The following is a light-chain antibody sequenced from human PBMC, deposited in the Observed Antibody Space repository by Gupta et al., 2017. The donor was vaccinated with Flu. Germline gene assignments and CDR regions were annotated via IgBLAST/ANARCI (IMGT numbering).Light chain of an antibody. J-gene: IGLJ3*02. CDR3: QLWHISSDHRRV. CDR2: DDS. CDR1: NIGTKS. Sequence: SYVLTQPPSVSVAPGQTAKFTCGGDNIGTKSVHWYQHKPGLAPVLGVYDDSHRPSGIPERFSGSNSGNTENLKIRKVEAGDEADYYGQLWHISSDHRRVFGGGNKLTVL. V-gene: IGLV3-21*02.